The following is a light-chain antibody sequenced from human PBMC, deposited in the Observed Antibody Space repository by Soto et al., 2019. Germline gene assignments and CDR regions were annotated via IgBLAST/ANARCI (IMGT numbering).Light chain of an antibody. CDR1: SSDVGGYNY. J-gene: IGLJ1*01. Sequence: QSALTQPPSASGSPGQSVTISCTGTSSDVGGYNYVSWYQQHPGKAPKLMIYEVSKRPSGVPDRFSGSKSGNTASLTVSGIQAEDEADYYCSSYAGSNNFVFGPGTKLTVL. CDR3: SSYAGSNNFV. CDR2: EVS. V-gene: IGLV2-8*01.